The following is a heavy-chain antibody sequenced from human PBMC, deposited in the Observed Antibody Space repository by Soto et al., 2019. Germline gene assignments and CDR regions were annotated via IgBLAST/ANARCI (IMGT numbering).Heavy chain of an antibody. D-gene: IGHD3-22*01. Sequence: QVQLVQSGAEVKKPGASVKVSCKASGYAFTSYAINWVRQATGQGLEWMGWMNPNSGNTGYAQKFQGRVTMTRNTSISTAYMEQSSLRSEDTAVYYCARVYYDSSALVVDYWGQGTLVTVSS. CDR1: GYAFTSYA. J-gene: IGHJ4*02. CDR3: ARVYYDSSALVVDY. CDR2: MNPNSGNT. V-gene: IGHV1-8*01.